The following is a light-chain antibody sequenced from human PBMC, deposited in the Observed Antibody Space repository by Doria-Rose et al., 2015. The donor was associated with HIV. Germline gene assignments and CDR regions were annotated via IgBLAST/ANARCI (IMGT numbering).Light chain of an antibody. CDR3: SSYTSSSTYV. CDR2: DVN. J-gene: IGLJ1*01. V-gene: IGLV2-14*01. Sequence: QPASVSGSPGQSITISCTGTSSDVGGYNYVSWYQQHPGKAPKLLIYDVNKRPSGVSNRFSGSKSGSTASLTISGLQPEDEADFYCSSYTSSSTYVFGSGTKVTVL. CDR1: SSDVGGYNY.